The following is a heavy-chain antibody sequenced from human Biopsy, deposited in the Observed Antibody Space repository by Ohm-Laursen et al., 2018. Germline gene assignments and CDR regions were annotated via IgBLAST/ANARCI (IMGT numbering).Heavy chain of an antibody. CDR3: AKDRYNYTPIGGFSMDV. V-gene: IGHV3-30*18. Sequence: SLRLSCAVSGFTFNNYGMQWVRQAPGKGLEWVAFIFYDGSNTYYADSVKGRFTISRDNSRDTLYLQMSSLRAEDTAVYYWAKDRYNYTPIGGFSMDVWGQGTTVTVSS. CDR1: GFTFNNYG. D-gene: IGHD5-18*01. J-gene: IGHJ6*02. CDR2: IFYDGSNT.